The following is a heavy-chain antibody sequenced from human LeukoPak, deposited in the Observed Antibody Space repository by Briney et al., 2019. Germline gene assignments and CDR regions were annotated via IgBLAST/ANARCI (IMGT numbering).Heavy chain of an antibody. J-gene: IGHJ4*02. CDR2: ISDSGDNT. Sequence: GGSLRLSCAASGFTFSDYWIHWVRQAPGKGLEWVSGISDSGDNTYYADSVKGRFTISRDNSKNTLYVQVNSLGTEDTAAYYCAKGSYYDSSGSFYFDYWGQGTLVTVSS. CDR3: AKGSYYDSSGSFYFDY. CDR1: GFTFSDYW. D-gene: IGHD3-22*01. V-gene: IGHV3-23*01.